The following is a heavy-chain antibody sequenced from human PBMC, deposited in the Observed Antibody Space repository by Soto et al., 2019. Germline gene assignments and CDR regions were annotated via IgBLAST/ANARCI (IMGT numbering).Heavy chain of an antibody. D-gene: IGHD2-21*01. Sequence: QVQLQQWGAGLLKPSETLSLTCAVYGGSFSGYYWSWIRQPPGKGLEWIGEINHSGSTNYNPSLKSRVTISVDTSKNQFSLKLSSMTAADTAVYYCARGVAVRDYYYGMDVWGQGTTVTVSS. J-gene: IGHJ6*02. CDR2: INHSGST. CDR1: GGSFSGYY. V-gene: IGHV4-34*01. CDR3: ARGVAVRDYYYGMDV.